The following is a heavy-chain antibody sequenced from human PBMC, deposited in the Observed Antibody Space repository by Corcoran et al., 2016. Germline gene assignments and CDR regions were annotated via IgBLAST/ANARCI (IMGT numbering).Heavy chain of an antibody. D-gene: IGHD5-18*01. CDR2: IYHSGST. CDR3: ARGTYSYGYNWFDP. J-gene: IGHJ5*02. CDR1: GYSISSDYY. V-gene: IGHV4-38-2*02. Sequence: QVQLQESGPGLVKPSETLSLTCTVSGYSISSDYYWGWMRQPPGKGLEWGGSIYHSGSTYYNPSLKSRVTISVDTSKNQFSLKLSSVTAADTAVYYCARGTYSYGYNWFDPWGQGTLVTVSS.